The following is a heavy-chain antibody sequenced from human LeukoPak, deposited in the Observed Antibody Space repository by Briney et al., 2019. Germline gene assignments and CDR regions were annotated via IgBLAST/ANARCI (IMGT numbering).Heavy chain of an antibody. Sequence: GGSLRLSCAASGFTFSNAWMSWVRQAPGKGLGWVGRIKSKTDGGTTDYAAPVKGRFTISRDDSKNTLYLQMNSLKTEDTAVYYCTTEYYYDSSGYYEYFQHWGQGTLVTVSS. CDR2: IKSKTDGGTT. D-gene: IGHD3-22*01. J-gene: IGHJ1*01. CDR3: TTEYYYDSSGYYEYFQH. CDR1: GFTFSNAW. V-gene: IGHV3-15*01.